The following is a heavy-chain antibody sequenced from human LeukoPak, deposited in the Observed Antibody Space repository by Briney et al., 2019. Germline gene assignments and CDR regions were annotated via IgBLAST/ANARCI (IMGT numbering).Heavy chain of an antibody. V-gene: IGHV1-2*06. J-gene: IGHJ4*02. CDR1: GYTFTGYY. Sequence: VASVKVSCKASGYTFTGYYMHWVRQAPGQGLEWIGRINPNSGGTNYAQKFQGRVTMTRYTSISTAYMELSRLRSDDTAVYYCARRYCSGGSCYLFDYWGQGTLVTVSS. CDR3: ARRYCSGGSCYLFDY. D-gene: IGHD2-15*01. CDR2: INPNSGGT.